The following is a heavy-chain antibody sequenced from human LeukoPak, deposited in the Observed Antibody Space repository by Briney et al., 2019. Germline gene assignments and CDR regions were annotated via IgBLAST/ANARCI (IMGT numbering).Heavy chain of an antibody. Sequence: GGSLRLSCAASEFTFSSYAMSWVRQAPGKGLEWVSAIRASGTSTYSADSVKGRFTISRDNSKNTLYLQMNSLGAEDTAVYYCAKDDRFGYSYGVDYWGQGTLVTVSS. CDR3: AKDDRFGYSYGVDY. CDR1: EFTFSSYA. CDR2: IRASGTST. J-gene: IGHJ4*02. V-gene: IGHV3-23*01. D-gene: IGHD5-18*01.